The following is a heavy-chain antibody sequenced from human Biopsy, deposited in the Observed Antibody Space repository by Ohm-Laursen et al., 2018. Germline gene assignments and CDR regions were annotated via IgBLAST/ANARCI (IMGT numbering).Heavy chain of an antibody. J-gene: IGHJ2*01. V-gene: IGHV4-59*08. CDR1: GGFISSYY. CDR3: ARHAPSYSGSYWRYFDL. D-gene: IGHD1-26*01. Sequence: SETLSLTCTVSGGFISSYYWSWIRQPPGKGLEWIGYIYYTGSTNYNPSLKSRVTISVYTSMNHLSLRLTSVTAADTAVYYCARHAPSYSGSYWRYFDLWGRGTLVTVSS. CDR2: IYYTGST.